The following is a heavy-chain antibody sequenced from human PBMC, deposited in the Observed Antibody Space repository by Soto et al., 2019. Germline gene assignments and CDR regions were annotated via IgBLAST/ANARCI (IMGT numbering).Heavy chain of an antibody. CDR3: AKDLPRLGVVVVGFEH. D-gene: IGHD3-3*01. CDR1: GFIFDDYA. J-gene: IGHJ4*02. CDR2: ISWNSGSI. Sequence: LRLSCAASGFIFDDYAMHWVRQAPGKGLEWVSGISWNSGSIGYADSVKGRFTISRDNAKNSLYLQMNSLRPEDTAFYYCAKDLPRLGVVVVGFEHWGQRAPVTVSS. V-gene: IGHV3-9*01.